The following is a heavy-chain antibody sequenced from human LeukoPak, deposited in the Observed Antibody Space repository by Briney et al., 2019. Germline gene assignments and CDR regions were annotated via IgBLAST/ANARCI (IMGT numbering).Heavy chain of an antibody. CDR1: GGSISSSSYY. Sequence: SETLSLTCTVSGGSISSSSYYWGWIRQPPGKGLEWIGSIYYSGSTYYNPSLKSRVTISVDTSKNQFSLKLSSVTAADTAVYYCARGTYSSSSRWFDPWGQGTLVTVSS. J-gene: IGHJ5*02. CDR2: IYYSGST. CDR3: ARGTYSSSSRWFDP. D-gene: IGHD6-6*01. V-gene: IGHV4-39*01.